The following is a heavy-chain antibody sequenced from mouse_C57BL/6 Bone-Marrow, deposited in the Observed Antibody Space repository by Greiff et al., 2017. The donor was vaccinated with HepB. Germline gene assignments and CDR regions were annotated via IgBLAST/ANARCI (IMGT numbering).Heavy chain of an antibody. V-gene: IGHV5-4*01. CDR2: ISDGGSYT. Sequence: EVNLVESGGGLVKPGGSLKLSCAASGFTFSSYAMSWVRQTPEKRLEWVATISDGGSYTYYPDNVKGRFTISRDTAKNNLYLQMSHLKSEDTAMYYCAREEGAAYWGKGTTLTVSS. J-gene: IGHJ2*01. CDR3: AREEGAAY. CDR1: GFTFSSYA.